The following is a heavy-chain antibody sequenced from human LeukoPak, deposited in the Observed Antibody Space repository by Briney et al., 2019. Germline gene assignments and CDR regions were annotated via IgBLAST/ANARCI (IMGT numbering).Heavy chain of an antibody. CDR3: ARGWRKFGELFNYYYYYGMDV. D-gene: IGHD3-10*01. Sequence: GGFLRLSCAASGFTFSDYYMSWIRQAPGKGLEWVSYISSSSSYTNYADSVKGRFTISRDNAKNSLYLQMNSLRAEDTAVYYCARGWRKFGELFNYYYYYGMDVWGKGTTVTVSS. CDR2: ISSSSSYT. V-gene: IGHV3-11*06. J-gene: IGHJ6*04. CDR1: GFTFSDYY.